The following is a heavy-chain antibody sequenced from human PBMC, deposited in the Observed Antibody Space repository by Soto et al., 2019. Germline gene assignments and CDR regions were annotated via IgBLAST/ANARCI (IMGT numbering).Heavy chain of an antibody. CDR2: INHSGST. J-gene: IGHJ6*03. V-gene: IGHV4-34*01. CDR1: GGSFSGYY. D-gene: IGHD2-15*01. CDR3: ARGNIVVVVVFTRYYYYSCYMDF. Sequence: SETLSLTCAVYGGSFSGYYWSWIRQPPGKGLEWIGEINHSGSTNYNPSLKSRVTISVDTSKNQFSLKLSSVTAADTAVYYCARGNIVVVVVFTRYYYYSCYMDFWGTGITVTVFS.